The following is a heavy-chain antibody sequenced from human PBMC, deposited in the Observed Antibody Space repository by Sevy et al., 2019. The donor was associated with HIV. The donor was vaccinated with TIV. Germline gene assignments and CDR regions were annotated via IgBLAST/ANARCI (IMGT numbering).Heavy chain of an antibody. CDR2: IYYTGRT. D-gene: IGHD3-3*02. V-gene: IGHV4-39*01. Sequence: SETLSLTCTVSGDSIISNIHYCGWIRQSPGKGLEWIGSIYYTGRTYYSPSLKSRVTVSIDTSKNQFSLNLNSVTAADSAVYSCARHRISSRAPGGFDSWGRGTLVTVSS. CDR1: GDSIISNIHY. J-gene: IGHJ4*02. CDR3: ARHRISSRAPGGFDS.